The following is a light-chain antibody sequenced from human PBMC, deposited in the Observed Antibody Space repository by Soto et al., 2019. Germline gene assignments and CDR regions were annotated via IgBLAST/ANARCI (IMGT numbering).Light chain of an antibody. CDR1: QSLSTY. Sequence: DIQMTQSPSSLSASVGDRVTITCRASQSLSTYLNWYQQVPGKAPQLLIYTASNLRSGVPSRFSGSGSGTDFTLTISSLQPEDVATYYCQQSYTTPPWTFGQGTKVEIK. J-gene: IGKJ1*01. CDR3: QQSYTTPPWT. CDR2: TAS. V-gene: IGKV1-39*01.